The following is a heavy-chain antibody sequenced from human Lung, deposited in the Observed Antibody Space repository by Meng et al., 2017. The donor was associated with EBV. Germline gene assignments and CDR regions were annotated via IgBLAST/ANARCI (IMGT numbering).Heavy chain of an antibody. CDR3: ARGVSDTAMVPYYFDY. V-gene: IGHV4-30-2*01. D-gene: IGHD5-18*01. Sequence: QLRLQGSGSRLVHPSQTLSFTCAVSGGSVSSGGYSWSWIRQPPGKGLEWIGYIYHSGSTYYNPSLKSRVTISVDRSKNQFSLKLSSVTAADTAVYYCARGVSDTAMVPYYFDYWGQGTLVTVSS. CDR2: IYHSGST. J-gene: IGHJ4*02. CDR1: GGSVSSGGYS.